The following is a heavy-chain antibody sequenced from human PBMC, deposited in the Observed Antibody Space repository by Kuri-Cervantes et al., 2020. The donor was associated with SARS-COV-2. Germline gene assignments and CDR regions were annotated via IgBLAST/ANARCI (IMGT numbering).Heavy chain of an antibody. CDR2: IDWDDDK. D-gene: IGHD7-27*01. CDR1: GFSLSTSGMC. J-gene: IGHJ3*02. V-gene: IGHV2-70*11. Sequence: SGPTLVKPTQTLTLTCTFSGFSLSTSGMCVSWIRQPPGKALEWLARIDWDDDKYYKTSLKTRLTISKDTSKNQVVLTMTNMDPVDTATYYCARILVWGSRNPDAFDIWGQGTMVTVSS. CDR3: ARILVWGSRNPDAFDI.